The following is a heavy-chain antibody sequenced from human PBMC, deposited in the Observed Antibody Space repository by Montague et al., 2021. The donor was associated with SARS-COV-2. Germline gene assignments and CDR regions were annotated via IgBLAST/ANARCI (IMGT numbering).Heavy chain of an antibody. CDR2: IYSGGST. CDR1: GFTVSSNN. CDR3: AARADYYYGMDV. J-gene: IGHJ6*02. V-gene: IGHV3-66*01. Sequence: SLRLSCPASGFTVSSNNMSWVRQAPGKGLEWVSVIYSGGSTQYADSVKGRFTISRDKSNYTLYLQMNSLRAEDTAVYYCAARADYYYGMDVWGQGTSVTVSS.